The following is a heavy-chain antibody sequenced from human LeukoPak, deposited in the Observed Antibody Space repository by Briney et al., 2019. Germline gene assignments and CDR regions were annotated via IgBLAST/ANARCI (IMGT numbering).Heavy chain of an antibody. V-gene: IGHV3-21*01. CDR3: ARVLGVGATTFDY. Sequence: GGSLRLSCAASGFTFSSYSMNWVRQAPGKWLEWVSSISSSSSYIYYADSVKGRFTISRDNAKNSLYLQMNSLRAEDTAVYYCARVLGVGATTFDYWGQGTLVTVSP. J-gene: IGHJ4*02. CDR2: ISSSSSYI. CDR1: GFTFSSYS. D-gene: IGHD1-26*01.